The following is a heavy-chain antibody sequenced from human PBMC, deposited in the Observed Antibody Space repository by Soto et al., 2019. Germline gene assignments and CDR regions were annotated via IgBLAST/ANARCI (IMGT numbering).Heavy chain of an antibody. Sequence: SETLSLTCTVSGGSISSGGYYWSWIRQHPGKGLEWIGYIYYSGSTYYNPSLKSRVTISVDTSKNQFSLKLSSVTAADTAVYYCARSRLWDDFWSGSKRYNWFDPWGQGTLVTVSS. CDR2: IYYSGST. J-gene: IGHJ5*02. V-gene: IGHV4-31*03. D-gene: IGHD3-3*01. CDR3: ARSRLWDDFWSGSKRYNWFDP. CDR1: GGSISSGGYY.